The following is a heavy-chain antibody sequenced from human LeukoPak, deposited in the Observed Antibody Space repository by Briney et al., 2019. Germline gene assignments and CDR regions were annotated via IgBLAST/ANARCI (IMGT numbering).Heavy chain of an antibody. V-gene: IGHV4-38-2*02. D-gene: IGHD3-10*02. CDR1: GSSITSTSY. J-gene: IGHJ4*02. Sequence: SETLSLTCTVSGSSITSTSYWAWFRQPPGKGLEWIATVFQLQTVRTFNNPSLESRVTMSLDTSQNQFSLNLTSVTAADTALYFYARVLNVPKLIDSWGQVTLVTVSS. CDR3: ARVLNVPKLIDS. CDR2: VFQLQTVRT.